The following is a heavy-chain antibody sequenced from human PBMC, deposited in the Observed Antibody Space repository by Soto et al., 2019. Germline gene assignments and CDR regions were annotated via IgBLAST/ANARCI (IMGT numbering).Heavy chain of an antibody. J-gene: IGHJ4*02. CDR3: AIHVAVPRTRGFDF. D-gene: IGHD2-15*01. CDR2: IYHSGTT. CDR1: GCSISDNW. V-gene: IGHV4-4*02. Sequence: QVQLQESGPGLVKPSGTLSLTCAVAGCSISDNWWSWVRQAPGKGLEWIGEIYHSGTTYYNPSLKGRVIILVDKSASQISLTLSPVTSADTGVYYCAIHVAVPRTRGFDFWGQGALVAVSS.